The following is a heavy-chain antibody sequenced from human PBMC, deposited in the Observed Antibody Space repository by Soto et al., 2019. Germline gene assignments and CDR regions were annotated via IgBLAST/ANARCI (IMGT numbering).Heavy chain of an antibody. CDR1: GFTFSNYW. CDR2: IKEDGSER. V-gene: IGHV3-7*05. J-gene: IGHJ4*02. Sequence: EVQLVESGGGLVQPGGSLRLSCAASGFTFSNYWMSWVRQAPWKGLEWVANIKEDGSERNYVDSVKGRFIISRDNAKNSLYLQLNSLRAEDTAVYYCARAGSENDYWGQGTLVTVSS. D-gene: IGHD3-10*01. CDR3: ARAGSENDY.